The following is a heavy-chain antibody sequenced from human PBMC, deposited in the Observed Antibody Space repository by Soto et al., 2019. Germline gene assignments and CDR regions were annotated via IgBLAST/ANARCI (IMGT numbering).Heavy chain of an antibody. CDR1: GGSFSGYY. V-gene: IGHV4-34*01. Sequence: PSETLSLTCAVYGGSFSGYYWSWIRQPPGKGLEWIGEINHSGSTNYNPSLKSRVTISVDTSKNQFSLKLSSVTAADTAVYYCARVGDYYYYMDVWGNGTTVTVSS. CDR2: INHSGST. CDR3: ARVGDYYYYMDV. J-gene: IGHJ6*03.